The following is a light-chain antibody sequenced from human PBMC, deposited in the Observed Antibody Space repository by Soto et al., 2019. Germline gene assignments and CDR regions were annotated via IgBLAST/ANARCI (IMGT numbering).Light chain of an antibody. Sequence: QSARNQPASVSGSPGQSITISCAGTSSDVGGYTYVSWYQQHPGKAPKLMIYDVSNRPSGVSNRFSGSKSGNTASLTISGLQAEDEADYYCTSYTSSSTPYVFGGGTKVTVL. J-gene: IGLJ1*01. V-gene: IGLV2-14*01. CDR3: TSYTSSSTPYV. CDR2: DVS. CDR1: SSDVGGYTY.